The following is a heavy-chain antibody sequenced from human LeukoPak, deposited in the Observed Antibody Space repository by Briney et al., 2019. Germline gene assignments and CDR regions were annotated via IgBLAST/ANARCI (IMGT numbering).Heavy chain of an antibody. J-gene: IGHJ4*02. CDR2: IKQDATAK. CDR1: GFTFSGW. V-gene: IGHV3-7*01. Sequence: GGSLRCSCAASGFTFSGWKSWLRQAPGKGLEWVANIKQDATAKYYVDSVKGRFTISRDNAKNSLYLDMNSLRAEDTAVYYCARLVWGTARYFSLWGQRTLVTVSS. D-gene: IGHD3-16*01. CDR3: ARLVWGTARYFSL.